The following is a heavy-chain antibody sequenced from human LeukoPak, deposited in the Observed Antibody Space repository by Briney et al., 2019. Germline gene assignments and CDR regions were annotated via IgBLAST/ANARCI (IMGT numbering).Heavy chain of an antibody. CDR2: IRGGGGSA. CDR3: ARDPNGDYIGAFDM. Sequence: GGSLRLSCIVSGVAIGGSWMSWVRQAPGKGPEWVSAIRGGGGSAFYADSVKGRFTISRDNSKYTLFLQMNSLRAEDTAVYYCARDPNGDYIGAFDMWGPGTMVTVSS. CDR1: GVAIGGSW. V-gene: IGHV3-23*01. D-gene: IGHD4-17*01. J-gene: IGHJ3*02.